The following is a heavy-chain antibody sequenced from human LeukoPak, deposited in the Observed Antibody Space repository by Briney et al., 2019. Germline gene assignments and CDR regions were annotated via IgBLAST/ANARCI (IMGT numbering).Heavy chain of an antibody. CDR3: ARLAARLGSFYFVY. V-gene: IGHV1-69*13. CDR1: GGTFTSYA. D-gene: IGHD6-6*01. CDR2: VIPIFGTA. J-gene: IGHJ4*02. Sequence: GASVKISCKASGGTFTSYAISWVRQAPGQGLEWRGGVIPIFGTANYAQKFQGRVTITADGSTSTAYMELSSLRSEDTAVYYCARLAARLGSFYFVYWGQGTLVTVSS.